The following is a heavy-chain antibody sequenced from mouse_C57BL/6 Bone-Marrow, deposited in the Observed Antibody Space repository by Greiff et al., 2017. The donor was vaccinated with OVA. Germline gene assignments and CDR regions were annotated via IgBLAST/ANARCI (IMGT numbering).Heavy chain of an antibody. J-gene: IGHJ3*01. CDR3: AKSAMGIATVVGPPGFAY. CDR1: GYTFTSYW. V-gene: IGHV1-72*01. CDR2: IDPNSGGT. Sequence: QVQLQQPGAELVKPGASVKLSCKASGYTFTSYWMHWVKQRPGRGLEWIGRIDPNSGGTKYNEKFKSKATLTVDKPSSTAYMQLSSLTSEASAVYYCAKSAMGIATVVGPPGFAYWGQGTLVTVSA. D-gene: IGHD1-1*01.